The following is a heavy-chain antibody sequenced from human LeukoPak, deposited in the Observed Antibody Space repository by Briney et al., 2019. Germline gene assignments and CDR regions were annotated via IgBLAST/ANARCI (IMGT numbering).Heavy chain of an antibody. CDR3: ARGTIVATMATDY. Sequence: SETLSLTCTVSGDSISGYYWSWIRQPAGKGLEWIGRIYTSGSTNYNPSLKSRVTISVDTSKNQFSLKLSSVTAADTAVYYCARGTIVATMATDYWGQGTLVTVSS. CDR2: IYTSGST. J-gene: IGHJ4*02. D-gene: IGHD5-12*01. V-gene: IGHV4-4*07. CDR1: GDSISGYY.